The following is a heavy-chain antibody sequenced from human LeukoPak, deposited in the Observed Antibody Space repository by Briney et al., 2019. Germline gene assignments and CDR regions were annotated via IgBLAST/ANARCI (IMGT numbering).Heavy chain of an antibody. Sequence: SGGSLRLSCAASGFTFSNFWMHWLRQAPGKGLVWVSRLNSDGINTSYADSVKGRFTISRDNAKNTLNLQMNSLRAEDTAVYYCARDLGQYYESSDNWVDPWGQGTLVTVSS. J-gene: IGHJ5*02. CDR2: LNSDGINT. V-gene: IGHV3-74*01. CDR1: GFTFSNFW. D-gene: IGHD3-22*01. CDR3: ARDLGQYYESSDNWVDP.